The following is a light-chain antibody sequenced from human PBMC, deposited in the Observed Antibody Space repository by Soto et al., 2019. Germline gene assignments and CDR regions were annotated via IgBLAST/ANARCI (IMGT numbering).Light chain of an antibody. V-gene: IGLV2-11*01. CDR3: FSYAGSYSFV. CDR2: DVK. CDR1: SSDVGGYSY. Sequence: QSALTQPRSVSGSPGQSVTISCTGTSSDVGGYSYVSWYQQHPGQDHTLMMYDVKTRPSGIPDRFSGSTSGNTASLTISGLQAEDEADYYCFSYAGSYSFVFGSGTKLTVL. J-gene: IGLJ1*01.